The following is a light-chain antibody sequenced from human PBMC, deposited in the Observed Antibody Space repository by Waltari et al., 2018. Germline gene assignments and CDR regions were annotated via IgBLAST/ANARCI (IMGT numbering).Light chain of an antibody. CDR2: TTD. V-gene: IGLV8-61*01. CDR1: SDSVSTTFY. Sequence: QTVVTQEPSLSVSPGGTVTLTCGLTSDSVSTTFYPNWFQQTPGQAPRTRICTTDARSSGVPDRFSASILGNKAALTITGAQADDEAYYYCALYMGGGIWAFGGGTKLTVL. J-gene: IGLJ3*02. CDR3: ALYMGGGIWA.